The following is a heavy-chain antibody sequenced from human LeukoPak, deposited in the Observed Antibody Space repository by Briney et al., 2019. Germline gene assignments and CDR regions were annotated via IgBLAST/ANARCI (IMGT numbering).Heavy chain of an antibody. CDR3: ARTSPVMDAFDI. D-gene: IGHD3-16*01. V-gene: IGHV1-69*04. J-gene: IGHJ3*02. Sequence: PVKVSCKASGGTFSSYAISWVRQAPGQGLEWMGRIIPILGIANYAQKFQGRVTITADKSTSTAYMELSSLRSEDTAVYYCARTSPVMDAFDIWGQGTMVTVSS. CDR2: IIPILGIA. CDR1: GGTFSSYA.